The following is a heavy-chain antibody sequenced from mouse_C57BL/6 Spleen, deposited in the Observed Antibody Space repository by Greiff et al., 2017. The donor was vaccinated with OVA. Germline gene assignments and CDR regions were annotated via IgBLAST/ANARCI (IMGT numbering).Heavy chain of an antibody. Sequence: VQLQQSGPELVKPGASVKIPCKASGYTFTDYNMDWVKQSHGKSLEWIGDINPNNGGTIYNQKFKGKATLTADKSSSTAYMELRSLTSEDSAVYFCARDSSGYLAYWGQGTLVTVSA. J-gene: IGHJ3*01. CDR1: GYTFTDYN. D-gene: IGHD3-2*02. CDR3: ARDSSGYLAY. CDR2: INPNNGGT. V-gene: IGHV1-18*01.